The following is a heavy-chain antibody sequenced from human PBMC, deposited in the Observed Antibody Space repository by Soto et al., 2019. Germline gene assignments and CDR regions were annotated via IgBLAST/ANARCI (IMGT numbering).Heavy chain of an antibody. V-gene: IGHV4-59*01. J-gene: IGHJ6*03. CDR2: IYYSGST. Sequence: LETLSLTCTVSGGSISSYYWSWIRQPPGKGLEWIGYIYYSGSTNYNPSLKSRVTISVDTSKNQFSLKLSSVTAADTAVYYCAKGGGETTVTQYYYYYYMDVWGKGTTVTVSS. D-gene: IGHD4-4*01. CDR1: GGSISSYY. CDR3: AKGGGETTVTQYYYYYYMDV.